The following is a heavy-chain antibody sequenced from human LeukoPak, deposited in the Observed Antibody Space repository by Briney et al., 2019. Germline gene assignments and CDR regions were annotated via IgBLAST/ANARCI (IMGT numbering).Heavy chain of an antibody. V-gene: IGHV4-59*05. CDR1: GGSISSYY. Sequence: SETLSLTCTVSGGSISSYYWSWLRQPPGKGLEWIGSISHSGSTFYNPSLKSRATISLDTSKQQFSLILSSVTAADTAVYYCARQDCTGSSCFPLDSWGQGTLVTVSS. J-gene: IGHJ4*02. CDR3: ARQDCTGSSCFPLDS. D-gene: IGHD2-8*02. CDR2: ISHSGST.